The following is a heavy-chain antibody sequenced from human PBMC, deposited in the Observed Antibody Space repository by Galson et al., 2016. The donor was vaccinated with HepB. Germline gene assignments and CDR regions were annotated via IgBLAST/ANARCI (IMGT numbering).Heavy chain of an antibody. CDR1: GYTFTTYG. CDR2: ISAYNGNT. Sequence: SVKVSCKASGYTFTTYGISWVRQAPGLGLEWMGWISAYNGNTNYAQKLQGRVTMTTDTSTNTAYMELRSLRSDDTAVYYCARDPRKIRYQLLEIYYYYAMDVWGQGTTVTVSS. V-gene: IGHV1-18*01. CDR3: ARDPRKIRYQLLEIYYYYAMDV. J-gene: IGHJ6*02. D-gene: IGHD2-2*01.